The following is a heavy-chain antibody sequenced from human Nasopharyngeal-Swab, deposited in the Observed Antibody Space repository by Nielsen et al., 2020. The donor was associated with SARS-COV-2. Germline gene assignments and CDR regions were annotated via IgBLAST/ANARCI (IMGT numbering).Heavy chain of an antibody. CDR2: IYMSGDT. V-gene: IGHV3-53*01. CDR3: ARVWTPPYFDL. D-gene: IGHD2-21*01. J-gene: IGHJ4*02. Sequence: WIRQPPGKGLEWVSVIYMSGDTYYADSVKGRFRISRDMSNNTLYLQMNSLRAEDTAVYYCARVWTPPYFDLWGQGTLVTVSS.